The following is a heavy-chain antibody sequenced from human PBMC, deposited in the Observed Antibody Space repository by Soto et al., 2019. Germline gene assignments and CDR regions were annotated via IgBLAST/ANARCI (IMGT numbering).Heavy chain of an antibody. D-gene: IGHD3-10*01. J-gene: IGHJ5*01. V-gene: IGHV4-30-4*01. Sequence: KPSETLSLTCTVSGGSISSGDYYWSWIRQPPGKGLEWIGYIYYSGSTYYNPSLKSRVTISVDTSKNQFSLKLSSVTAADTAVYYCARYYYGSGRYNWFDSWGQGTLVTVSS. CDR3: ARYYYGSGRYNWFDS. CDR2: IYYSGST. CDR1: GGSISSGDYY.